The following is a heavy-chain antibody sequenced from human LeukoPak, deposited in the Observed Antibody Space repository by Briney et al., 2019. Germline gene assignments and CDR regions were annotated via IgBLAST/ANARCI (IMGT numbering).Heavy chain of an antibody. CDR3: AAQVIAAAAPYDF. V-gene: IGHV4-59*08. CDR1: GGSISSYY. J-gene: IGHJ4*02. Sequence: SETLSLTCTVSGGSISSYYWSWIRQPPGKGLEWIGYIYDSGSTNYNPSLKSRVTISVDTSKNQFSLKLRSVTAADTALYFCAAQVIAAAAPYDFWGQGAPVTVSS. CDR2: IYDSGST. D-gene: IGHD6-13*01.